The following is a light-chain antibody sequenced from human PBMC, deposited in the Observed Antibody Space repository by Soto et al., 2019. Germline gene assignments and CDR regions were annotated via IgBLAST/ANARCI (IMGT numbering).Light chain of an antibody. CDR2: RNR. CDR1: SSNIGAGYD. CDR3: QSYDSSLSGVV. Sequence: QPVLTQPPSVSGAPGQRVTISCTGSSSNIGAGYDVHWYQQLPGTAPKLLIYRNRNRPSGVPDRFTGSKSGTSASLAITGLQAEDEADYYCQSYDSSLSGVVFGGGTKVTVL. V-gene: IGLV1-40*01. J-gene: IGLJ2*01.